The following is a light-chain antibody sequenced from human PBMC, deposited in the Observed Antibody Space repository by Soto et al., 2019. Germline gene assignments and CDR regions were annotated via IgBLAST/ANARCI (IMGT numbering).Light chain of an antibody. CDR2: DAS. Sequence: TQAPATRPLSPGSSVSVTGGGSQSVSSYLAWYQQKPGQAPRLLVYDASNRATGIPSRFSGSGSGTDFTLTLRSLQSEDFAIYHCQRSERWPPWTFCQGAKV. V-gene: IGKV3-11*01. J-gene: IGKJ1*01. CDR1: QSVSSY. CDR3: QRSERWPPWT.